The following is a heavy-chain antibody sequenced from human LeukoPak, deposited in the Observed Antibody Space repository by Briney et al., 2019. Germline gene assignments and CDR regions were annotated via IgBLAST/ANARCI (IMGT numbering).Heavy chain of an antibody. Sequence: GGSLRLSCAASGFTFSSYGMHWVRQAPGKGLEWVAFIRYDGSNKYYADSVKGRFTISRDNSKNTLYLQMNSLRAEDTAVYYCAKDPGIAVAGFDYWGQGTLVTVSS. CDR1: GFTFSSYG. J-gene: IGHJ4*02. CDR2: IRYDGSNK. CDR3: AKDPGIAVAGFDY. V-gene: IGHV3-30*02. D-gene: IGHD6-19*01.